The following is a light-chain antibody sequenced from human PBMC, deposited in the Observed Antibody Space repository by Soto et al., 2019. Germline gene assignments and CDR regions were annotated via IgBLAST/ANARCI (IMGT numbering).Light chain of an antibody. J-gene: IGLJ1*01. CDR1: SSDVGGYNY. CDR3: RSYAGSPV. V-gene: IGLV2-8*01. Sequence: ALTQPPSASGSPGQSVTISCTGTSSDVGGYNYVSWYQQHPGKAPKLMIYEVSKRPSGVPDRFSGSKSGNTASLTVSGLQAEDEADYHCRSYAGSPVFGTGTKVTVL. CDR2: EVS.